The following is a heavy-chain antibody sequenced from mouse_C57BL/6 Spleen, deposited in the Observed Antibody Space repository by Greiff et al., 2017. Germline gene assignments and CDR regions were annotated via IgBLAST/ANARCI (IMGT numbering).Heavy chain of an antibody. D-gene: IGHD1-1*01. CDR3: TGHYYYGL. CDR1: GFTFSNYW. V-gene: IGHV6-3*01. J-gene: IGHJ1*03. Sequence: EVKLEESGGGLVQPGGSMKLSCVASGFTFSNYWMNWVRQSPEKGLEWVAQIRLKSDNYETHYAESVKGRFTISREGSKCSVYLKMNNLRAEDTGIYYCTGHYYYGLGGTGTTVTVSS. CDR2: IRLKSDNYET.